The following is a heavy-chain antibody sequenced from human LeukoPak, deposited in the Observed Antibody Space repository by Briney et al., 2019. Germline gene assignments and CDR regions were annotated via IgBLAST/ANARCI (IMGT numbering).Heavy chain of an antibody. V-gene: IGHV3-21*01. CDR1: GFTFSSYS. Sequence: GSLRLSCAASGFTFSSYSMNWVRQAPGKGLEWVSSISSSSSYIYYADSVKGRFTISRDNAKNSLYLQMNSLRAEDTAVYYCARRPYYYDSSGLTYNWFDPWGQGTLVTVSS. CDR2: ISSSSSYI. D-gene: IGHD3-22*01. CDR3: ARRPYYYDSSGLTYNWFDP. J-gene: IGHJ5*02.